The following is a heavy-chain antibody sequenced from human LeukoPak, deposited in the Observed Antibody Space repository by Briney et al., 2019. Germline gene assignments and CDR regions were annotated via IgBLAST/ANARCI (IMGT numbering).Heavy chain of an antibody. V-gene: IGHV3-53*01. Sequence: GGSLRLSCAASGFTVSSSYMTWVRQAPGKGLEWVSLIYSGGSTYYADSVKGRFTISRDTSKNTLYLQMNSLRAEDTAVYYCAKERDRYCSSISCQGFDYWGQGTLVTVSS. CDR2: IYSGGST. CDR1: GFTVSSSY. CDR3: AKERDRYCSSISCQGFDY. D-gene: IGHD2-2*01. J-gene: IGHJ4*02.